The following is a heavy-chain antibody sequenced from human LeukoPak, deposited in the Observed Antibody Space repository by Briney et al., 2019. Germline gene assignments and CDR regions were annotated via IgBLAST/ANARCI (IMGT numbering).Heavy chain of an antibody. CDR1: GFPLDIQT. Sequence: GGSLRLSCAASGFPLDIQTMSWVRQAPGKGLEWVASMKEDGSEIYYVDSVKGRFTISRDNPKNSLYLQMNSLRVEDTAIYYCVKGGATRGRFENWGPGTLVTVSS. J-gene: IGHJ4*02. D-gene: IGHD1-26*01. CDR3: VKGGATRGRFEN. V-gene: IGHV3-7*01. CDR2: MKEDGSEI.